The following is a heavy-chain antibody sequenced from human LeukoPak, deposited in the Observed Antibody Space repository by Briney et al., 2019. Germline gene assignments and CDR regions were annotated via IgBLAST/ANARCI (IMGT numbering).Heavy chain of an antibody. CDR3: ARGRGAVAAY. CDR2: INHSGST. J-gene: IGHJ4*02. Sequence: SETLSLTCAVYGGSFSGYYWSWTRQPPGKGLEWIGEINHSGSTNYNPSHKSRVTISVDTSKNQFSLKLSSVTAADTAVYYCARGRGAVAAYWGQGTLVTVSS. V-gene: IGHV4-34*01. D-gene: IGHD6-19*01. CDR1: GGSFSGYY.